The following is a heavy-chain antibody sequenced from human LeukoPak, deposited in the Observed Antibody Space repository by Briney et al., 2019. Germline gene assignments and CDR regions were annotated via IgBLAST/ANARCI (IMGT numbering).Heavy chain of an antibody. V-gene: IGHV4-59*01. D-gene: IGHD3-22*01. Sequence: GSLRLSCAASGFTFSNYAMSWVRQAPGKGLEWIGYIYYSGSTYYNPSLKSRVTISVDTSKNQFSLKLSSVTAADTAVYYCAREGYYYDSSGYRRYYYMDVWGKGTTVTISS. CDR2: IYYSGST. J-gene: IGHJ6*03. CDR1: GFTFSNYA. CDR3: AREGYYYDSSGYRRYYYMDV.